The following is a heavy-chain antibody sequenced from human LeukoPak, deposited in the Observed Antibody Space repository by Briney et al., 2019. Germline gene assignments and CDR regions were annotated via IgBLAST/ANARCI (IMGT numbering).Heavy chain of an antibody. CDR3: ARGRNDSGGMFFDS. CDR2: ISYSGYT. V-gene: IGHV4-59*01. Sequence: PSETLSLTCTVSGGSIRSFYWSWIRQAPGRGLEWIGFISYSGYTSYSPYLKSRVAISEGTSRSQFSLRLSYMTAADTAIYYCARGRNDSGGMFFDSWAQGTLVTASS. CDR1: GGSIRSFY. J-gene: IGHJ4*02. D-gene: IGHD4-23*01.